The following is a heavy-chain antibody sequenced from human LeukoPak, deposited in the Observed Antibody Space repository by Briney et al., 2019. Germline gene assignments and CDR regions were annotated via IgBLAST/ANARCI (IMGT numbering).Heavy chain of an antibody. D-gene: IGHD3-10*01. CDR3: ARATMVRGVKGYYFDY. Sequence: GESLKISCKGSGYSFTSYWIGWVRQMPGKGLEWMGIIYPGDSDTRYSPSFQGQVTISADKSISTAYLQWSSLKASDTATYYCARATMVRGVKGYYFDYWGQGTLVTASS. CDR1: GYSFTSYW. V-gene: IGHV5-51*01. J-gene: IGHJ4*02. CDR2: IYPGDSDT.